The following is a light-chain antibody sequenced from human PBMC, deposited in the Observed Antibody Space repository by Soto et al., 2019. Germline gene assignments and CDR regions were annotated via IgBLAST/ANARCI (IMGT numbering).Light chain of an antibody. V-gene: IGLV2-14*03. J-gene: IGLJ2*01. Sequence: QSALTQPASVSGFPGQSITISCTGTSSDVGVSWYQQHPDKAPKLMIYDVSVRPSGVSNRFSGSKSGNTASLTISGLQAEDEADYYCSSYTTSTLIGGGTKLTVL. CDR1: SSDVGV. CDR3: SSYTTSTL. CDR2: DVS.